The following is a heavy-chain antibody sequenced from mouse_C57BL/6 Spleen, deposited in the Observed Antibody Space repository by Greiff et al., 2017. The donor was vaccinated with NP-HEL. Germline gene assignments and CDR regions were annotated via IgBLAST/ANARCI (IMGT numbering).Heavy chain of an antibody. CDR2: ISSGGDYI. D-gene: IGHD2-4*01. CDR3: TRALYDYDGDYYAMDY. V-gene: IGHV5-9-1*02. J-gene: IGHJ4*01. CDR1: GFTFSSYA. Sequence: DVMLVESGEGLVKPGGSLKLSCAASGFTFSSYAMSWVRQTPEKRLEWVAYISSGGDYIYYADTVKGRFTISRDNARNTLYLQMSSLKSEDTAMYYCTRALYDYDGDYYAMDYWGQGTSVTVSS.